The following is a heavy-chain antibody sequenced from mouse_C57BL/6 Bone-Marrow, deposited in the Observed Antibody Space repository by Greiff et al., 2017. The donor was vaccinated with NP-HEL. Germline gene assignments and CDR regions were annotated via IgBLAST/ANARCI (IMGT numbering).Heavy chain of an antibody. Sequence: EVKVEESGPGLVKPSQSLSLTCSVTGYSFTSGYYWNWIRQFPGNKLEWMGYISYDGSNNYNPSLKNRISITRDTSKNQFFLKLNSVTTEDTTTYYCARTSYYYCSSSRYWYFDVWGTGTTVTVSS. CDR1: GYSFTSGYY. CDR2: ISYDGSN. V-gene: IGHV3-6*01. D-gene: IGHD1-1*01. CDR3: ARTSYYYCSSSRYWYFDV. J-gene: IGHJ1*03.